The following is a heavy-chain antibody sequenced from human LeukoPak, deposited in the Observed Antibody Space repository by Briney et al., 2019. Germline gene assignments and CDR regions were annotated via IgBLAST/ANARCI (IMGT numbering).Heavy chain of an antibody. Sequence: SETLSLTCAVYGGSFSGYYWSWIRQPPGKGLEWIGEINHSGSTNYNPSLKSRVTISVDTSKNQFSLKLGSVTAADTAVYYCARDGGYGSGSYYYYYYYMDVWGKGTTVTVSS. V-gene: IGHV4-34*01. CDR3: ARDGGYGSGSYYYYYYYMDV. CDR1: GGSFSGYY. D-gene: IGHD3-10*01. J-gene: IGHJ6*03. CDR2: INHSGST.